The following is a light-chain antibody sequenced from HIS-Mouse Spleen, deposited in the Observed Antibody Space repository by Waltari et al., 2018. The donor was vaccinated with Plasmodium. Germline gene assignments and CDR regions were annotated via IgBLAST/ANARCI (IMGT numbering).Light chain of an antibody. CDR3: QQYNNWSFT. CDR1: QSVSSN. Sequence: EIVMTQSPATLSVSPGERATLSCRASQSVSSNLAWYQQKPGQAPRLLIYGASTRATGIPAMFSGSVSGTEFTLTISSLQSEDFAVYYCQQYNNWSFTFGPGTKVDIK. J-gene: IGKJ3*01. V-gene: IGKV3-15*01. CDR2: GAS.